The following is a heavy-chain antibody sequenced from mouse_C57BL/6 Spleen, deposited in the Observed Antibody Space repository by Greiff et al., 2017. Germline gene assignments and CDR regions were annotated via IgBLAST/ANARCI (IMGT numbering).Heavy chain of an antibody. V-gene: IGHV2-2*01. J-gene: IGHJ4*01. D-gene: IGHD1-1*01. CDR3: ARPPVVEGNAMDY. Sequence: VQLQQSGPGLVQPSQSLSITCTVSGFSLTSYGVHWVRQSPGKGLEWLGVIWSGGSTDYNAAFISRLSISKDNSKSQVFFKMNSLQADATAIYYCARPPVVEGNAMDYWGQGTSVTVSS. CDR1: GFSLTSYG. CDR2: IWSGGST.